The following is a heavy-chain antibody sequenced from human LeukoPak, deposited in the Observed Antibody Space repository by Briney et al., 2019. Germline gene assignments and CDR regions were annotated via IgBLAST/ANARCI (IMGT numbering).Heavy chain of an antibody. CDR1: GFTFSSYS. D-gene: IGHD5-24*01. V-gene: IGHV3-30*04. CDR2: ISFDASTT. Sequence: TGGSLRLSCAASGFTFSSYSVHWVRQTPGKGLEWVAVISFDASTTYYADSVKGRFTISRDNSKNTLYLQMNSLRGEDTAVYYRARGMMASLDYFDSWGQGTLVTVSS. J-gene: IGHJ4*02. CDR3: ARGMMASLDYFDS.